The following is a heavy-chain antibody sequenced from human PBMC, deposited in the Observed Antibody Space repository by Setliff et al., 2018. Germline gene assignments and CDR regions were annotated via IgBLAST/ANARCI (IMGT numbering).Heavy chain of an antibody. V-gene: IGHV3-7*01. J-gene: IGHJ3*02. D-gene: IGHD1-26*01. Sequence: GGSLRLSCTASGLSYTNDWVSWVRQAPGKGLEWLASINPHGSEKYYADSVKGRFTISRDNAKNSLSLQMNNLRTEDTAVYYCARPLHIMGTSTAYAFDIWGQGTMVTVSS. CDR2: INPHGSEK. CDR1: GLSYTNDW. CDR3: ARPLHIMGTSTAYAFDI.